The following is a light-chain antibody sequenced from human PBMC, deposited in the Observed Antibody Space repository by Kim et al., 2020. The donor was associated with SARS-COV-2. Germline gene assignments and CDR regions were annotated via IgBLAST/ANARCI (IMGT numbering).Light chain of an antibody. CDR1: QDISNY. CDR3: QQYGAYPLT. Sequence: DIQMTQSPSSLSASVGDRVTITCRASQDISNYLAWFQQKPGKTPESLIYAASSLQSGVPAKFSGSGSGTDFTLTISSLQPEDFATLYCQQYGAYPLTFGGGTKVDIK. CDR2: AAS. J-gene: IGKJ4*01. V-gene: IGKV1-16*02.